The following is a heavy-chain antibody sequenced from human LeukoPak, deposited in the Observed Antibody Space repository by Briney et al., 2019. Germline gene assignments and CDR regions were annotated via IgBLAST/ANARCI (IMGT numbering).Heavy chain of an antibody. V-gene: IGHV1-2*02. D-gene: IGHD2-21*02. CDR3: AREIGGDGLDY. J-gene: IGHJ4*02. CDR1: GYTFTCYY. Sequence: ASVKVSCKASGYTFTCYYMHWVRQAPGQGLEWMGWINPNSGGTNYAQKFQGKVTMTRDTSISTAYMELSRLRSDDTAVYYCAREIGGDGLDYWGQGTLVTVSS. CDR2: INPNSGGT.